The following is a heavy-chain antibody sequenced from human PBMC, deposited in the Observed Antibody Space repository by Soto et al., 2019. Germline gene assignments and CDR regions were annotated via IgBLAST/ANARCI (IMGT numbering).Heavy chain of an antibody. CDR2: ISWNSGSI. D-gene: IGHD1-26*01. V-gene: IGHV3-9*01. Sequence: EVQLVESGGGLVQPGRSLRLSCAASGFTFDDYAMHWVRQAPGKGLEWVSGISWNSGSIGYADSVKGRFTISRDNSKNTLFLQMNSLRAEDTAVYYCARTSSGSYYGDFDYWGQGTLVTVSS. CDR1: GFTFDDYA. J-gene: IGHJ4*02. CDR3: ARTSSGSYYGDFDY.